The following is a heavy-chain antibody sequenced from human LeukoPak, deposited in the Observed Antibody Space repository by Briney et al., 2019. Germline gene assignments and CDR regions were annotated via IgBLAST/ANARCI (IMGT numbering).Heavy chain of an antibody. Sequence: ASVKVSCKASGYTFTTYGITWVRQAPGQGLECMGWISAYNGNTNYAQKLQGRVTMTTDTSTSTAYMELRSLRSDDTAVYYCARDRHGDYVPYFDYWGQGTLVTVSS. CDR1: GYTFTTYG. V-gene: IGHV1-18*01. D-gene: IGHD4-17*01. CDR3: ARDRHGDYVPYFDY. CDR2: ISAYNGNT. J-gene: IGHJ4*02.